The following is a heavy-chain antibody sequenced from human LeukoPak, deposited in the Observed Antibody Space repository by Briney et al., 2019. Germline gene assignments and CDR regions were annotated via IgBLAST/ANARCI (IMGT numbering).Heavy chain of an antibody. CDR1: GFTFSIYA. D-gene: IGHD3-9*01. V-gene: IGHV3-23*01. J-gene: IGHJ4*02. Sequence: GGSLRLSCAASGFTFSIYAMNWVRQARGKRLEWVSSISGSGGTTYYADSVKGRFTISRDNSKNTLYLQMNSLRAEDTAVYYCAKVRYVGYYFDTWGQGTLVTVSS. CDR3: AKVRYVGYYFDT. CDR2: ISGSGGTT.